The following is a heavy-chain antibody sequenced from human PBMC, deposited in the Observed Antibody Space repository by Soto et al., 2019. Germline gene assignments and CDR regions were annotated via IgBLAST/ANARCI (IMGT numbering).Heavy chain of an antibody. CDR3: ARDKATRVGDDAVDI. CDR1: GGTFSSYA. CDR2: VIPIFGTA. Sequence: QVQLVQSGAEGKKPGSSVKVSCKASGGTFSSYAISWVRQAPGQGLEWMGGVIPIFGTANYAQKFQGRVTITADESKGTAYMEVSSLRSEDTAVYYCARDKATRVGDDAVDIWGQGTMVTVSS. J-gene: IGHJ3*02. V-gene: IGHV1-69*01. D-gene: IGHD1-26*01.